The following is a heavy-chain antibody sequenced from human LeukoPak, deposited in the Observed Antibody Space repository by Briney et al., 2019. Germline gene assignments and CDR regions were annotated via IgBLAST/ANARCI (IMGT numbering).Heavy chain of an antibody. Sequence: GRSLRLSCAASGFTFSSYAMHWVRQAPGKGLEWVAVISYDGSNKYYADSVKGRFTISRDNSKNTLYLQMNSLRAEDTAVYYCAREGASSGWPDYYFDYWGQGTLVTVSS. D-gene: IGHD6-19*01. CDR3: AREGASSGWPDYYFDY. CDR2: ISYDGSNK. J-gene: IGHJ4*02. V-gene: IGHV3-30*04. CDR1: GFTFSSYA.